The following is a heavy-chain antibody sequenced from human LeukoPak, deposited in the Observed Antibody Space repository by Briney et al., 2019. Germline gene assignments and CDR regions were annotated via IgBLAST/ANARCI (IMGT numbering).Heavy chain of an antibody. V-gene: IGHV3-7*04. J-gene: IGHJ4*02. CDR3: AKGKDSVAGATNDY. CDR2: IKQDGSEK. CDR1: GFTFSFYW. Sequence: EGSLRLSCVASGFTFSFYWMGWVRQAPGKGLEWVANIKQDGSEKYYVDSARGRFTISRDNAKNSLYLQMNSLRAEDTAVYYCAKGKDSVAGATNDYWGQGTLVTVSS. D-gene: IGHD6-19*01.